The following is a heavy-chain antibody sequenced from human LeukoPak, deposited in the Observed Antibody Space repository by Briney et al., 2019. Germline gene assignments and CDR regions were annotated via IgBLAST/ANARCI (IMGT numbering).Heavy chain of an antibody. D-gene: IGHD3-22*01. J-gene: IGHJ4*02. CDR1: GGSFSGYS. Sequence: SETLSLTCAVYGGSFSGYSWSWIRQPPGKGLEWIGEINHGGSTNYNPSLKSRVTISVDTSKNQFSLKLSSVTAADTAVYNCARGTNYYDSSGYSAIFDYWGQGTLVTVSS. CDR3: ARGTNYYDSSGYSAIFDY. CDR2: INHGGST. V-gene: IGHV4-34*01.